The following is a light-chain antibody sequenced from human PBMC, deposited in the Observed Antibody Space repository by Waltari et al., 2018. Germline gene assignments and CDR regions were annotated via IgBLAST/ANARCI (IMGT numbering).Light chain of an antibody. CDR3: QQHRSFT. CDR1: QSVDSDF. V-gene: IGKV3-20*01. J-gene: IGKJ5*01. CDR2: GAS. Sequence: EVVLTKSPGTLSVSPGERATLSCRASQSVDSDFLAWYQQKPGQPPKLLLFGASSRAAGIPDRFSGTGSGTDFSLTINRLEPEDFAVYYCQQHRSFTFGQGTRLEI.